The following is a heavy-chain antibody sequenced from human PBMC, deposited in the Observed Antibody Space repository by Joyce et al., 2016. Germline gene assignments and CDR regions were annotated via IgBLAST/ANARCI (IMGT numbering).Heavy chain of an antibody. V-gene: IGHV4-38-2*01. CDR3: ARVRRVGGSYF. J-gene: IGHJ4*02. CDR2: TYHSETT. D-gene: IGHD1-26*01. CDR1: GYSISSGYY. Sequence: QVQLQESGPGVARPSETLSLTCVVSGYSISSGYYWGWIRQPPGKGLEWIGITYHSETTFYNPSLKSRVTILVDTSKNQFSLELTSVTAADTAVYYCARVRRVGGSYFLGQGTLVTVSS.